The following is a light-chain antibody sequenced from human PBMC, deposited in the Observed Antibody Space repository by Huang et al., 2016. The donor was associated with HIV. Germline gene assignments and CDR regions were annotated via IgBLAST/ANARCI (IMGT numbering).Light chain of an antibody. CDR1: QSISDW. J-gene: IGKJ2*01. CDR3: QQYNSVLT. CDR2: KAS. V-gene: IGKV1-5*03. Sequence: DIQMTQSPSTLFASLGDRVTITCRASQSISDWLAWYQQKPGKAPHLLIYKASILETGVPSRFTGSGSGTEFTLTISSLQPDDVATYYCQQYNSVLTFGQGTKLEIK.